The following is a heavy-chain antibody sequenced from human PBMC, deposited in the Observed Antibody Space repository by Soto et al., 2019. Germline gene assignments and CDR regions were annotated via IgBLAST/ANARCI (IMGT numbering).Heavy chain of an antibody. D-gene: IGHD4-17*01. Sequence: QVQLVQSGAEVKKPGASVKVSCKASGYTFTSYYMHWVRQAPGQGLEWMGIINPSGGSTSYAQKFQGRVTMTRDTSTSTXXXXXXXXXXXDXXXXXXXXXXYGRGNWFDPWGQGTLVTVSS. CDR2: INPSGGST. J-gene: IGHJ5*02. CDR3: XXXXYGRGNWFDP. V-gene: IGHV1-46*01. CDR1: GYTFTSYY.